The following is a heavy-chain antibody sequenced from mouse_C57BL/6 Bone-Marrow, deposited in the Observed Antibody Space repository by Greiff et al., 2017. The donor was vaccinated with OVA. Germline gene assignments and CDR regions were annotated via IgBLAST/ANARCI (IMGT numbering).Heavy chain of an antibody. CDR2: ISDGGSYT. Sequence: EVQRVESGGGLVKPGGSLKLSCAASGFTFSSYAMSWVRQTPEKRLEWVATISDGGSYTYYPDNVKGRFTISRDNAKNNLYLQMSHLKSEDTAMYYCARGHLLKVFDYWGQGTTLTVSS. D-gene: IGHD2-1*01. CDR1: GFTFSSYA. CDR3: ARGHLLKVFDY. J-gene: IGHJ2*01. V-gene: IGHV5-4*01.